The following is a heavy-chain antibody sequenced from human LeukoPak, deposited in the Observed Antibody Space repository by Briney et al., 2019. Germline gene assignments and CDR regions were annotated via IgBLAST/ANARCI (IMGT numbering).Heavy chain of an antibody. CDR3: ARDPHDYYYMDV. Sequence: GGSLRLSCAASGFTFSSYEMNWVRQAPGKGLEWVSYISSSGTTIYYADSVKGRFTISRDNAKNSLYLQMNSLRAEDTAVYYCARDPHDYYYMDVWGKGTTVTVSS. CDR2: ISSSGTTI. CDR1: GFTFSSYE. J-gene: IGHJ6*03. V-gene: IGHV3-48*03.